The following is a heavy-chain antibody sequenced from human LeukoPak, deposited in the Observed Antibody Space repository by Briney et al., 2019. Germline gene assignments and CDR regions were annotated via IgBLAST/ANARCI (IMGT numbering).Heavy chain of an antibody. J-gene: IGHJ6*03. CDR2: MNPNSDNT. Sequence: ASVKVSCKASGYTFTSYDINWVRQATGQGLEWMGWMNPNSDNTGYAQKFQGRVTMTRNTSISTAYMELSSLRSEDTAVYHCARGNAGAYYHYYYMDVWGKGTTVTVPS. D-gene: IGHD7-27*01. CDR3: ARGNAGAYYHYYYMDV. V-gene: IGHV1-8*01. CDR1: GYTFTSYD.